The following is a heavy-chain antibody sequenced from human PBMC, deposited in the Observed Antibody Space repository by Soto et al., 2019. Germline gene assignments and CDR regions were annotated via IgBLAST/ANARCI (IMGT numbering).Heavy chain of an antibody. CDR1: GGSISSSSYY. CDR2: IYYSGST. J-gene: IGHJ2*01. V-gene: IGHV4-39*01. Sequence: PSETLSLTCTVSGGSISSSSYYWGWIRQPPGKGLEWIGSIYYSGSTYYNPSLKSRVTIPVDTSKNQFSLKLSSVTAADTAVYYCARRWRGSLNWYFDLWGRGTLVTVSS. D-gene: IGHD3-3*01. CDR3: ARRWRGSLNWYFDL.